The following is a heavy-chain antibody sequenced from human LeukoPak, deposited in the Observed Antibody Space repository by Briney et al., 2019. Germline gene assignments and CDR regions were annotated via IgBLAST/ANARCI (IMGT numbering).Heavy chain of an antibody. J-gene: IGHJ4*02. Sequence: SETLSVTCAVYGGSFTDYFWSWIRQTPGKGLEWIAEIIHNGVTNYNPSLKSRVTISLDAFKNQVSLKMTSVTAADTAIYYCARVSGLNNFDFWGQGTLVTVSS. V-gene: IGHV4-34*12. CDR1: GGSFTDYF. D-gene: IGHD1/OR15-1a*01. CDR3: ARVSGLNNFDF. CDR2: IIHNGVT.